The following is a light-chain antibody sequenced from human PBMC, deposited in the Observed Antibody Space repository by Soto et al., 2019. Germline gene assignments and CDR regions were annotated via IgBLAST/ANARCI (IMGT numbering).Light chain of an antibody. CDR2: AAS. CDR3: QQLNSYPIT. Sequence: DIQMTQSPSSLSASVGDRVVITCRASQGISNYLAWYQHKPGKVPKVLIYAASTLQSGVPSRFSGSASGTDFTLTISSLQPEDVAVYYCQQLNSYPITFGQGTRLEIK. J-gene: IGKJ5*01. CDR1: QGISNY. V-gene: IGKV1-27*01.